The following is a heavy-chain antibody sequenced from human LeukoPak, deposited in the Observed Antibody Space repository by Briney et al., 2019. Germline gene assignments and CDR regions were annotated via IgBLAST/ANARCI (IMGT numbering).Heavy chain of an antibody. V-gene: IGHV1-2*02. J-gene: IGHJ4*02. D-gene: IGHD3-16*02. Sequence: ASVKVSCKSSGYTFTAYAMHWVRQAPGQGLEWMGWITPSDGANYAQKFQGRVTMTRDTSISTAYMELSRLRSDDTAVYYCASYSGVWGSYRNPPFDYWGQGTLVTVSS. CDR2: ITPSDGA. CDR3: ASYSGVWGSYRNPPFDY. CDR1: GYTFTAYA.